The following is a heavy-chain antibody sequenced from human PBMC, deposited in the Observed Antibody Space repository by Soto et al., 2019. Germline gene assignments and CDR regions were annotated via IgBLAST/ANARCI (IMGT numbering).Heavy chain of an antibody. J-gene: IGHJ4*02. V-gene: IGHV3-48*03. CDR1: GFTFSRYE. CDR2: ISNSGSTI. CDR3: AGEKVGASYFDY. Sequence: GGSRRLSCAASGFTFSRYEMNWVRQAPGKGLEWVSYISNSGSTIYYADSVKGRFTISRDNAKNSLYLQMNSLRAEDTAVYYCAGEKVGASYFDYWGQGTLVTVSS. D-gene: IGHD1-26*01.